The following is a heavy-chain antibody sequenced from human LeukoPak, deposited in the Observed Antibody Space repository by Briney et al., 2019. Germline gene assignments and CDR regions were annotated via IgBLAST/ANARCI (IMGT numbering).Heavy chain of an antibody. V-gene: IGHV1-18*01. J-gene: IGHJ3*02. CDR3: ARDGYNHDAFDI. Sequence: ASVKVSCKASGYTFTSYGISWVRQAPGQGLEWMGWISAYSGDTNYAQKFQGRVTITADESTSTAYMELSSLRSEDTAVYYCARDGYNHDAFDIWGQGTMVTVSS. CDR2: ISAYSGDT. CDR1: GYTFTSYG. D-gene: IGHD5-24*01.